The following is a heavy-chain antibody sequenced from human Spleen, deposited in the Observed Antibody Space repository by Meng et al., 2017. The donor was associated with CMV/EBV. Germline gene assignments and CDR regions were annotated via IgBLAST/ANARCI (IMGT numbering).Heavy chain of an antibody. CDR2: IIPILGTA. D-gene: IGHD5-24*01. Sequence: VQLVPAGAEVKKHGSSVKVSCKASGGTFSSYTISWVRQAPGQGLEWMGRIIPILGTANYEQKFQGSTKITADKSTSTAYMELSSLRSEATAVYYCARDEGGWLTAPDYWGQGTLVTVSS. CDR3: ARDEGGWLTAPDY. V-gene: IGHV1-69*08. J-gene: IGHJ4*02. CDR1: GGTFSSYT.